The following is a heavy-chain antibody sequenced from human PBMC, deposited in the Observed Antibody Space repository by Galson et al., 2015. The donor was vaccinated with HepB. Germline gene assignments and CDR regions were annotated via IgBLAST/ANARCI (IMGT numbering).Heavy chain of an antibody. CDR3: ARVNGYSSSWYAGYYYYYMDV. V-gene: IGHV3-7*01. Sequence: SLRLSCAASGFTFNSYWMSWVRQAPGKGLEWVANIEQDGSEKYYVDSVKGRFTISRDNAKNSLYLQMNSLRAEDTAVYYCARVNGYSSSWYAGYYYYYMDVWGKGTTVTVSS. CDR1: GFTFNSYW. J-gene: IGHJ6*03. D-gene: IGHD6-13*01. CDR2: IEQDGSEK.